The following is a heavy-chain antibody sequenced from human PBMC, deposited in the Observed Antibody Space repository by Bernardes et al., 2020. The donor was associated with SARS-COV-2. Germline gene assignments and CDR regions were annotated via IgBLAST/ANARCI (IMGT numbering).Heavy chain of an antibody. CDR2: ISWNSGSI. CDR1: GFTFDDYA. J-gene: IGHJ4*02. D-gene: IGHD3-10*01. Sequence: GGSLRLSCAASGFTFDDYAMHWVRQAPGKGLEWVSGISWNSGSIGYADSVKGRFTISRDNAKNSLYLQMNSLRAEDTALYYCAKDGSLDFYYYFDSWGQGTLVTVSS. V-gene: IGHV3-9*01. CDR3: AKDGSLDFYYYFDS.